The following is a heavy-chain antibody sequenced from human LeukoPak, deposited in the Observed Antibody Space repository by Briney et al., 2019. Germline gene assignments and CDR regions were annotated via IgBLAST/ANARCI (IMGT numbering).Heavy chain of an antibody. D-gene: IGHD3-3*01. J-gene: IGHJ4*02. V-gene: IGHV3-7*01. CDR2: IKQDGSEK. CDR1: GFTFSSYW. Sequence: GGSLRLSCAASGFTFSSYWMSWVRQAPGKGLEWVANIKQDGSEKYYVDSVKGRFTISRDNAKNSLYLQMNSLRAEDTAVYYCAKEEGRYYDFWSGYSFDYWGQGTLVTVSS. CDR3: AKEEGRYYDFWSGYSFDY.